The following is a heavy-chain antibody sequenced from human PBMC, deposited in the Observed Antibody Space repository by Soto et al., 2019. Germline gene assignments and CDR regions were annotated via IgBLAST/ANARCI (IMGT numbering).Heavy chain of an antibody. V-gene: IGHV4-30-4*01. CDR2: IYYSGST. CDR1: GGSISSGDYY. CDR3: ALGGFCSSTSCNWFDP. D-gene: IGHD2-2*01. Sequence: QVQLQESGPGLVKPSQTLSLTCTVSGGSISSGDYYWSWIRQPPGKGLEWIGYIYYSGSTYYNPSLKSRVTISVDTSKNPFSLKLSSVTAADTAVYYCALGGFCSSTSCNWFDPWGQGTLVTVSS. J-gene: IGHJ5*02.